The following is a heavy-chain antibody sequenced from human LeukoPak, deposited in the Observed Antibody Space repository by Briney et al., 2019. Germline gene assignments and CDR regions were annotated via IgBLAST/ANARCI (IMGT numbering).Heavy chain of an antibody. Sequence: GGSLRLSCAASGFTFSDYYMSWIRQAPGKGLEWVSYISSSGSTIYYADSVKGRFTISRDNAKNSLYLQMNSLRAEDTAVYYCASLDYDFWSGYYREFDYWGRGTLVTVSS. CDR1: GFTFSDYY. D-gene: IGHD3-3*01. CDR2: ISSSGSTI. CDR3: ASLDYDFWSGYYREFDY. J-gene: IGHJ4*02. V-gene: IGHV3-11*01.